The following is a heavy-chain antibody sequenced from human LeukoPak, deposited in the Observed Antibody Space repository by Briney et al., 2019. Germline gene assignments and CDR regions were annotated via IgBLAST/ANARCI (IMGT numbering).Heavy chain of an antibody. CDR1: GFTFSNYA. Sequence: GGSLRLSCAASGFTFSNYAMSWVRQAPGKGLEWVSAISPSADSTSYADSVKGRFAISRDNSKNTLYLQMDSLRAEDAAVYYCAKRESSSSWYNYFDYWGQGTLVTVSS. CDR3: AKRESSSSWYNYFDY. V-gene: IGHV3-23*01. J-gene: IGHJ4*02. D-gene: IGHD6-13*01. CDR2: ISPSADST.